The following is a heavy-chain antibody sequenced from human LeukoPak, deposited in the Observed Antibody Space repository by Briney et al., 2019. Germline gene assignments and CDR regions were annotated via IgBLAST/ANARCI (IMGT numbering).Heavy chain of an antibody. J-gene: IGHJ4*02. CDR1: GFSFSSYA. V-gene: IGHV3-23*01. D-gene: IGHD2-15*01. CDR3: AKELRSNFDY. Sequence: PGGSLRLSCVASGFSFSSYAMSWVRQAPGKGLEWASCISDSGVNTYYADSVKGRFTISRDNSKNTVYLQMNSLRGEDTAVYYCAKELRSNFDYWGQGTLVTVSS. CDR2: ISDSGVNT.